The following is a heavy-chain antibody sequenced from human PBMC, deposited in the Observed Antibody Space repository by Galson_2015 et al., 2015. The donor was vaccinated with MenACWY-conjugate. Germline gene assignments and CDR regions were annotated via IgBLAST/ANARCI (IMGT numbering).Heavy chain of an antibody. V-gene: IGHV3-15*01. Sequence: PLRLSCATSGLTFSNVWMSWVRQAPGKGLEWVARIKCRTDGGTTDYATPVKGRFTILRDDSTNTLYLQMNSLKIEDTAMYFCTRDRDVGGSRWWFDPWGQGTLVTVSS. CDR3: TRDRDVGGSRWWFDP. CDR2: IKCRTDGGTT. J-gene: IGHJ5*02. CDR1: GLTFSNVW. D-gene: IGHD2-15*01.